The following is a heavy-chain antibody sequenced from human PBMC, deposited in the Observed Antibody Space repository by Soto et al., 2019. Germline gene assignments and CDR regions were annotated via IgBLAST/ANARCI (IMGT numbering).Heavy chain of an antibody. J-gene: IGHJ6*02. V-gene: IGHV1-69*13. Sequence: GASVKVSCKASGGTFSSYAISWVRQAPGQGLEWMGGIIPIFGTANYAQKFQGRVTITADESTSTAYMELSSLRSDDTAVYYCVRDHDYYDSSGYPLRVLRAYYGMDVWGQGTMVTVSS. CDR1: GGTFSSYA. D-gene: IGHD3-22*01. CDR2: IIPIFGTA. CDR3: VRDHDYYDSSGYPLRVLRAYYGMDV.